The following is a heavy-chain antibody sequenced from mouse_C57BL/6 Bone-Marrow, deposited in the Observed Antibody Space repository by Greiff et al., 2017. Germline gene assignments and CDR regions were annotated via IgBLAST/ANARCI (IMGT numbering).Heavy chain of an antibody. CDR2: IISGGSYT. J-gene: IGHJ2*01. V-gene: IGHV5-6*01. CDR3: ARPVYGFDD. Sequence: EVQVVESGGDLVKPGGSLKLSCAASGFTFSSYGMSWVRQTPDKRLEWVATIISGGSYTSYPDSVKGRFTISRDNAKNTLYLQVSSVKAEDTAMYYCARPVYGFDDWGQGTTLTVSS. D-gene: IGHD1-1*01. CDR1: GFTFSSYG.